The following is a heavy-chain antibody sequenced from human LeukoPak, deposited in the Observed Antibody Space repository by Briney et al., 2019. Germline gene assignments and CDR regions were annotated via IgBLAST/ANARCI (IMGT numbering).Heavy chain of an antibody. Sequence: ASVKVSCKASGYTFTSYDINWVRQATGQGLEWMGWMNPNSGNTGYAQKFQGRVTMTTDTSTSTAYMELRSLRSDDTAVYYCARAVLDTAMVVPYYYYYYMDVWGKGTTVTVSS. V-gene: IGHV1-8*01. CDR2: MNPNSGNT. CDR1: GYTFTSYD. D-gene: IGHD5-18*01. J-gene: IGHJ6*03. CDR3: ARAVLDTAMVVPYYYYYYMDV.